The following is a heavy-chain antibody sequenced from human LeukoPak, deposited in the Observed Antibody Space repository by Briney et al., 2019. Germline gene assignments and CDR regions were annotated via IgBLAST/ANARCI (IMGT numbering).Heavy chain of an antibody. CDR2: IYIGVGT. Sequence: GGSLRLSSAASGFTVSSNYMRWVRHTPGKGLWSGSVIYIGVGTYYADSVKGRFTISRDNSKNTLYLQMNSLRAEDTPVYYCARDQVPDYDFWSGYLSSYGMDVWGQGTTVTVSS. CDR3: ARDQVPDYDFWSGYLSSYGMDV. V-gene: IGHV3-53*01. D-gene: IGHD3-3*01. CDR1: GFTVSSNY. J-gene: IGHJ6*02.